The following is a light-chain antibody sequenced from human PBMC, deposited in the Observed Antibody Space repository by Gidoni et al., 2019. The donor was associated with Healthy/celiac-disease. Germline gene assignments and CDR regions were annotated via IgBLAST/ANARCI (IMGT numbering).Light chain of an antibody. CDR3: HQYYSTLPYT. V-gene: IGKV4-1*01. Sequence: IEMNQSPDYLAVSLGERATINCKSSKSVLYSSNNKNYLAWYQQKPGQPPNLLMYWASTRVSGVPDRFSGSGSGTDYTLSISSLQAEDVAVYYCHQYYSTLPYTFGQGTKLEIK. J-gene: IGKJ2*01. CDR1: KSVLYSSNNKNY. CDR2: WAS.